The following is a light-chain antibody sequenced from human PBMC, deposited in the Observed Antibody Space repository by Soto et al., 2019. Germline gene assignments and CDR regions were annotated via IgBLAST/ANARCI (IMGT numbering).Light chain of an antibody. CDR2: SNN. J-gene: IGLJ1*01. CDR1: SSNIGSNS. Sequence: QSVLTHPPSSSGTPGQRVTISCSGSSSNIGSNSVSWYQQVPSTAPKLLIYSNNQRPSGVPDRFSGSKSGTSGSLAISGLQPGDEADYYCAAWDDSLNGYVFGTGTKVTVL. V-gene: IGLV1-44*01. CDR3: AAWDDSLNGYV.